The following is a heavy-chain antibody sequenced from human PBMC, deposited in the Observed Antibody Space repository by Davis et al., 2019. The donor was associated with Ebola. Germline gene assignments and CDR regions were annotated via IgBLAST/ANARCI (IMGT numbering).Heavy chain of an antibody. CDR1: GYTFTSYG. CDR2: IIPMYGTT. Sequence: SVKVSCKASGYTFTSYGISWVRQAPGQGLEWMGGIIPMYGTTNYAQKFQGRVTINADKSTKTAYMELSSLRSDDTAVYYCARDNFYYYGMDVWGQGTTVTVSS. J-gene: IGHJ6*02. CDR3: ARDNFYYYGMDV. V-gene: IGHV1-69*06.